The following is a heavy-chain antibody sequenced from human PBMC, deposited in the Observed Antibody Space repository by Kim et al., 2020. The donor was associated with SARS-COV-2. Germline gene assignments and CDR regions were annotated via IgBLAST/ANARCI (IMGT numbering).Heavy chain of an antibody. Sequence: SETLSLTCAVYGGSFSDYNWSWIRQPPGKGLEWIGEINHSGITNLSPSLKSRITISVDTSKSQFSLRLKSMTATDTAVYYCARVRVGVVPAPVLGLGPWYDYYAMDVWGRGTPVAVSS. CDR1: GGSFSDYN. D-gene: IGHD2-2*02. V-gene: IGHV4-34*01. CDR3: ARVRVGVVPAPVLGLGPWYDYYAMDV. J-gene: IGHJ6*02. CDR2: INHSGIT.